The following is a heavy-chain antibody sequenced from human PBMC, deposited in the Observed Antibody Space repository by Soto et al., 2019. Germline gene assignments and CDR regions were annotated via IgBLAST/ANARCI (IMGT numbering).Heavy chain of an antibody. CDR3: ASDSSGYYYLHYYYGMDV. Sequence: SETLSLTCAVYGGSFSGYYWSWIRQPPGKGLEWIGEINHSGSTNYNPSLKSRVTISVDTSKNQFSLKLSSVTAADTAVYYCASDSSGYYYLHYYYGMDVWGQGTTVTVSS. J-gene: IGHJ6*02. CDR2: INHSGST. D-gene: IGHD3-22*01. CDR1: GGSFSGYY. V-gene: IGHV4-34*01.